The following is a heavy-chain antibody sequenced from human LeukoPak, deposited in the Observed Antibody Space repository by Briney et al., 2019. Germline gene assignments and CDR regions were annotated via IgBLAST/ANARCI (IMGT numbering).Heavy chain of an antibody. CDR3: ARDLEIGSSSYYFDY. CDR1: GFTFSTYG. J-gene: IGHJ4*02. Sequence: GGSLRLSCAASGFTFSTYGMHWVRQAPGKGLEWVAVIWYDGSNKYYADSVRGRFTISRDNFKNTLYLQMNSLRAEDTAVYYCARDLEIGSSSYYFDYWGQGTLVTVSS. V-gene: IGHV3-33*01. CDR2: IWYDGSNK. D-gene: IGHD3-3*01.